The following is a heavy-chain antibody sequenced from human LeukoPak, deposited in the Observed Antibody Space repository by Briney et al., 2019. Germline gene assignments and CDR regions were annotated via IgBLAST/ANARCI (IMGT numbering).Heavy chain of an antibody. CDR1: GGTFSSYA. D-gene: IGHD3-22*01. CDR2: IIPIFGTA. J-gene: IGHJ4*02. V-gene: IGHV1-69*01. Sequence: ASVKVSCKASGGTFSSYAISWVRQAPGQGLEWMGGIIPIFGTANYAQKFRGRVTITADESTSTAYMELSSLRSEDTAVYYCARSGYSDFDFDYWGQGTLVTVSS. CDR3: ARSGYSDFDFDY.